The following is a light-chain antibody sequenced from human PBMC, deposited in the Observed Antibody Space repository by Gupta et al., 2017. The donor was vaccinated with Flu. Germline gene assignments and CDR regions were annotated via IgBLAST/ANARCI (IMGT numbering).Light chain of an antibody. V-gene: IGKV1-39*01. J-gene: IGKJ1*01. CDR1: QSVALY. CDR2: STS. Sequence: PTALSASVGGRVPITCRPSQSVALYVNWYQQKPGKAPHLLIHSTSPKHNGVPSSFIGSGDGPEFTLAISSHQPEEFATYYCQQPDNTPSTFGQGTKVEIK. CDR3: QQPDNTPST.